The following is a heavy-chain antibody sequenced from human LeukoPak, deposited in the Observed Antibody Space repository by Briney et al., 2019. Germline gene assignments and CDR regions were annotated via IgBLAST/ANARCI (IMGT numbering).Heavy chain of an antibody. Sequence: PGGSLRLSCAASGFTFSSYAMSWVRQAPGKGLEWVSAISGSGGSTYYADSVKGRFTISRDNSKNTLYLQMNSLRAEDTAVYYCAKPSIRGYSGYDPDFDYWGQGTLVTVPS. CDR2: ISGSGGST. D-gene: IGHD5-12*01. CDR1: GFTFSSYA. CDR3: AKPSIRGYSGYDPDFDY. V-gene: IGHV3-23*01. J-gene: IGHJ4*02.